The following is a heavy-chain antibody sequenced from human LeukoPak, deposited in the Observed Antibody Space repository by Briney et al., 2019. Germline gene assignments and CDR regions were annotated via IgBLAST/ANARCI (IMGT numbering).Heavy chain of an antibody. D-gene: IGHD6-13*01. CDR1: GGSISSGSYY. CDR3: ARGRWGSWYFDY. J-gene: IGHJ4*02. CDR2: IYISGST. V-gene: IGHV4-61*02. Sequence: PSETLSLTCTVSGGSISSGSYYWSWIRQPAGKGLEWIGRIYISGSTNYNPSLKSRVTISVDTSKNQFSLKLSSVTAADTAVYYCARGRWGSWYFDYWGQGTLVTVSS.